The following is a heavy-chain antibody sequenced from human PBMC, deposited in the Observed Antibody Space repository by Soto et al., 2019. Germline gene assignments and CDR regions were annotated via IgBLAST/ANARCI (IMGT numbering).Heavy chain of an antibody. CDR3: ARRRYYASGCEPRFDY. J-gene: IGHJ4*02. V-gene: IGHV2-5*02. CDR2: IYWDDAK. CDR1: GFSLSTSGVG. Sequence: QVKLKESGPTLVKPTQTLTLTCTFSGFSLSTSGVGVGWIRQPPGKALEWLAIIYWDDAKQYSPSLKSRLTISKDTSKNQVVLTMTNMDPVDTATYYCARRRYYASGCEPRFDYWGQGTLVTVSS. D-gene: IGHD3-10*01.